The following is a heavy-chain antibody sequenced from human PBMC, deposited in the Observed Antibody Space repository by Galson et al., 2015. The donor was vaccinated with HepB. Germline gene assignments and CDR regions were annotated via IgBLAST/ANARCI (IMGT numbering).Heavy chain of an antibody. CDR3: AKGGAADDWFDP. CDR1: GFTFSSYA. D-gene: IGHD6-13*01. Sequence: SLRLSCAASGFTFSSYAMSWVRQAPGKGLEWVSAISGSGGSTYYADSVKGRFTISRDNSKNTLYLQMNSLRAEDTAVYYCAKGGAADDWFDPWGQGTLVTVSS. CDR2: ISGSGGST. V-gene: IGHV3-23*01. J-gene: IGHJ5*02.